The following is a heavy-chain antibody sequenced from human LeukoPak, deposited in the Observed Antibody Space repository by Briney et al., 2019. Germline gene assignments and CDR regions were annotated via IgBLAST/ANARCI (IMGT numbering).Heavy chain of an antibody. D-gene: IGHD4-17*01. Sequence: GESLKISCKGSGHSFTTYWIGWVRQMPGKGLEWMGVIYPGDSDTRYSPSFQGQVTISADKSISTAYLQWGSLKASDTAMYYCAAGATVTNFNYWGQGTLVTVSS. V-gene: IGHV5-51*01. CDR2: IYPGDSDT. J-gene: IGHJ4*02. CDR3: AAGATVTNFNY. CDR1: GHSFTTYW.